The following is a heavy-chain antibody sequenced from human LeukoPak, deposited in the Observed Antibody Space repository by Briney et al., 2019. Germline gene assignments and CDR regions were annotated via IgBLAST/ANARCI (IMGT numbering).Heavy chain of an antibody. CDR3: ARVSWGSGYYYYMDV. Sequence: SETLSLTCTVSGGSISSYYWSWIRQPPGKGLEWIGYIYYSGSTNYNPSLKSRVTTSVDTSKNQFSLKLSSVTAADTAVYYCARVSWGSGYYYYMDVWGKGTTVTVSS. D-gene: IGHD7-27*01. V-gene: IGHV4-59*01. CDR1: GGSISSYY. CDR2: IYYSGST. J-gene: IGHJ6*03.